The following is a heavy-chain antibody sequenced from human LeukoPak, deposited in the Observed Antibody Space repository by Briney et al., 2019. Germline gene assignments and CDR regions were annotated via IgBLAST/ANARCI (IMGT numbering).Heavy chain of an antibody. CDR2: ITRGGAGT. J-gene: IGHJ4*02. V-gene: IGHV3-23*01. CDR3: ARDHPNCVGTDCLLFDY. CDR1: GFTFSGYA. D-gene: IGHD2-21*01. Sequence: TGGSLRLSCAASGFTFSGYAMSWVRQAPGKRLEWVSTITRGGAGTYYADSVKGRFTISRDNSKNTLYLRVNSLRAEDTAVYYCARDHPNCVGTDCLLFDYWGQGTLVTVSS.